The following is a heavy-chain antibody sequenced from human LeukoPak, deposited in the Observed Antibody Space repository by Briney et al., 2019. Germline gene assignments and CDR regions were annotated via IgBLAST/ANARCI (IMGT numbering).Heavy chain of an antibody. CDR1: GVTLSNYG. CDR3: AKDYYYGSGTYYKPLDY. CDR2: ISYDGNYK. D-gene: IGHD3-10*01. J-gene: IGHJ4*02. Sequence: SGGSLRLSCAASGVTLSNYGLHWVRQAPGKGLEWVAVISYDGNYKYYADSVKGRFTISRGNSKKTLSLQMNSLRPEDTAVYFCAKDYYYGSGTYYKPLDYWGRGTLVTVSS. V-gene: IGHV3-30*18.